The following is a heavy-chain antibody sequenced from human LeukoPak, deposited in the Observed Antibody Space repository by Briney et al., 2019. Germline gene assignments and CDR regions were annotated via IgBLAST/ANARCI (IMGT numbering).Heavy chain of an antibody. CDR2: ISSRSATI. Sequence: GGSLRLSCAASGFTFSSYAMSWVRQAPGKGLEWVSYISSRSATIYYADSVKGRFTTSRDNAKNSLYLQMNSLRAEDTAVYYCARDPLSSSSFDLWGQGTLVTVSS. V-gene: IGHV3-48*01. D-gene: IGHD6-13*01. CDR1: GFTFSSYA. J-gene: IGHJ4*02. CDR3: ARDPLSSSSFDL.